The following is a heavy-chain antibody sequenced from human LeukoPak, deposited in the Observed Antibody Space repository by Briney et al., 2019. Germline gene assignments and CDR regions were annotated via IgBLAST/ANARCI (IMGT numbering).Heavy chain of an antibody. CDR1: GYTFTSYG. Sequence: ASVKVSCKASGYTFTSYGVTWVRQAPGQGLEWMGWISTYSDNTNYAQKFQGRVTMTTDTSTSTAYMELRSLTSDDTAVYYCARDLPYSSSSAIPFDYWGQGTLVTVS. CDR3: ARDLPYSSSSAIPFDY. J-gene: IGHJ4*02. CDR2: ISTYSDNT. D-gene: IGHD6-6*01. V-gene: IGHV1-18*01.